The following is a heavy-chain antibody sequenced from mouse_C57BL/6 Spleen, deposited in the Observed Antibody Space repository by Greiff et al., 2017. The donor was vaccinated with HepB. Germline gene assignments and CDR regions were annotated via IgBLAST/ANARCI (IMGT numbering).Heavy chain of an antibody. Sequence: VQVVESGAELVKPGASVKMSCKASGYTFTTYPIEWMKQNHGKSLEWIGNFHPYNDDTKYNEKFKGKATLTVEKSSSTVYLELSRLTSDDSAVYYCAIKGFYYGSSRGFAYWGQGTLVTVSA. CDR3: AIKGFYYGSSRGFAY. D-gene: IGHD1-1*01. CDR2: FHPYNDDT. V-gene: IGHV1-47*01. CDR1: GYTFTTYP. J-gene: IGHJ3*01.